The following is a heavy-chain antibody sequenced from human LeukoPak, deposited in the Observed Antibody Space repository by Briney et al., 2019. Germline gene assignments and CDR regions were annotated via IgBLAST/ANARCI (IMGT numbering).Heavy chain of an antibody. CDR3: ARQTAKNVDTARFDS. D-gene: IGHD5-18*01. Sequence: PSETLSLTCAISGGSINNYYWSWIRQPPGKGLEWIGYIYYSGTTNYSPSLHSRVNISLDTAKNQFSLRLSSVTAADTAVYYCARQTAKNVDTARFDSWGQGTLVTVSS. V-gene: IGHV4-59*08. CDR1: GGSINNYY. CDR2: IYYSGTT. J-gene: IGHJ4*02.